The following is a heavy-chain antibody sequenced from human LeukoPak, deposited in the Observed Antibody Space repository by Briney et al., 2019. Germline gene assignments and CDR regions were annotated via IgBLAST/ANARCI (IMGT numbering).Heavy chain of an antibody. Sequence: PSETLSLTCSVSGDSISSSSYYWGWIRQPPGKGLEWIGSIYYSGSTYYNPSLKSRVTISVDTSKNQFSLKLSSVTAADTAVYYCARRLLWNYMDVWGKGTTVTISS. CDR1: GDSISSSSYY. J-gene: IGHJ6*03. CDR2: IYYSGST. CDR3: ARRLLWNYMDV. V-gene: IGHV4-39*01. D-gene: IGHD3-10*01.